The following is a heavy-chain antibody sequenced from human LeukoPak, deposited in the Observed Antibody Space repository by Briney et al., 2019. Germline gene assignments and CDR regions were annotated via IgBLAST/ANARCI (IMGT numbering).Heavy chain of an antibody. CDR2: INHSGST. CDR1: GGSFSGYY. CDR3: ARRSWGRAAAAGTWASRPYYMDV. D-gene: IGHD6-13*01. J-gene: IGHJ6*03. V-gene: IGHV4-34*01. Sequence: PSETLSLTCAVYGGSFSGYYWSWIRQPPGKGLEWIGEINHSGSTNYNPSLKSRVTISVDTSKNQFSLKLSSVTAADTAVYYCARRSWGRAAAAGTWASRPYYMDVWGKGTTVTISS.